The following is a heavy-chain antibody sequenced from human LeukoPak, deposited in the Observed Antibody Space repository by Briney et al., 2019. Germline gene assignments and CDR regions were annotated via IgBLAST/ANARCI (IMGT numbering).Heavy chain of an antibody. J-gene: IGHJ4*02. D-gene: IGHD3-22*01. CDR2: ISSSSSYI. Sequence: GGSLRLSCAASGFTFSSYSMNWVRQAPGKGLEWVSSISSSSSYIYYADSVKGRFTISRDNAKNSLYLQMNSLRAEDTAVYYCARDRQTFYYYDSSGYAGRLGFDYWGQGTLVTVSS. CDR1: GFTFSSYS. V-gene: IGHV3-21*01. CDR3: ARDRQTFYYYDSSGYAGRLGFDY.